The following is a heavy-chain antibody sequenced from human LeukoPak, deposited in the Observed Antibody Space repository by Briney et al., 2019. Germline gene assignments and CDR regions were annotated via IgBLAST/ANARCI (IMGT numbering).Heavy chain of an antibody. D-gene: IGHD2-2*02. CDR3: ATYRRDNTYCLDY. Sequence: SETLCLSCTVSGWSIDSHCWSWIRQPPGKGLEWVWYVYSSGSTNYNPSFKSRVTMSVDTSMNQFSLMLSYVTAADTAIYYCATYRRDNTYCLDYWGQGTLVTVFS. V-gene: IGHV4-59*11. CDR1: GWSIDSHC. J-gene: IGHJ4*02. CDR2: VYSSGST.